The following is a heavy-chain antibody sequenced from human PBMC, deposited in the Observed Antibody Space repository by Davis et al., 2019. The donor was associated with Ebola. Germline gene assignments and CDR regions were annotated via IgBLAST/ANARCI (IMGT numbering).Heavy chain of an antibody. CDR2: IIPMFRSP. Sequence: SVKVSCKASGGTFNNYVISWVRQAPWRGLEWMGGIIPMFRSPKYAQKFLDRVTITAEESTKTVYMEMRSLKPEDTAVYFCARGRTGFYYDSSDSPHWFDPWGQGTLVTVSS. J-gene: IGHJ5*02. CDR3: ARGRTGFYYDSSDSPHWFDP. V-gene: IGHV1-69*13. D-gene: IGHD3-22*01. CDR1: GGTFNNYV.